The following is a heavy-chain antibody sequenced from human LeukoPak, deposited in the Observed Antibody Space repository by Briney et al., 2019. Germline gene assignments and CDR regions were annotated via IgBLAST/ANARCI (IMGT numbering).Heavy chain of an antibody. CDR2: IKTDGSET. Sequence: GGSLRLSCAASGFTFGSYWMTWMRQTPGKGLEWVANIKTDGSETYYLDSVKGRFTVSRDNAKNSPFLQMNSLRAEDTAIYYCVRDYVWGTSESDYWGQGILVTVSS. J-gene: IGHJ4*02. CDR1: GFTFGSYW. V-gene: IGHV3-7*01. D-gene: IGHD3-16*01. CDR3: VRDYVWGTSESDY.